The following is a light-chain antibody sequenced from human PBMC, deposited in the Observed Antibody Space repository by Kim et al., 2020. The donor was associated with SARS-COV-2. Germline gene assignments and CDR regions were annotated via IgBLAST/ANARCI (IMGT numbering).Light chain of an antibody. V-gene: IGKV3-15*01. CDR2: GGS. J-gene: IGKJ4*01. CDR1: QSVSSN. CDR3: QQYNNRSPRNT. Sequence: EIVMTQSPATLSVSPGERATLSCRASQSVSSNLAWYQQQPGRPPSLLLYGGSTRAAGSPASFSSSGWGTEFTLPISSLQSEEYAVVYCQQYNNRSPRNTFGGGTKLEI.